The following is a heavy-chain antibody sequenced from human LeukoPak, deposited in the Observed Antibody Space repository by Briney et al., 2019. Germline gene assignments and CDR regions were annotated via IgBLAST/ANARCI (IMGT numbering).Heavy chain of an antibody. CDR2: TYYSGST. D-gene: IGHD3-22*01. CDR1: GVSISSGDYY. CDR3: ARPYYYDSRIDP. Sequence: SQTLSHTCTVSGVSISSGDYYWSWIRQPPGKGLEWIGYTYYSGSTYYNPSLKSRVTISVDTSKNQFSLKLSSVTAADTAVYYCARPYYYDSRIDPWGQGTRVTVSS. J-gene: IGHJ5*02. V-gene: IGHV4-30-4*01.